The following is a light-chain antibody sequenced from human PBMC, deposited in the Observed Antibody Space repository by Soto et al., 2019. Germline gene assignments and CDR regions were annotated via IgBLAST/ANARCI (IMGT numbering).Light chain of an antibody. CDR3: QQHGSSPRT. V-gene: IGKV3-20*01. J-gene: IGKJ1*01. Sequence: EIVLTQSPGTLSLSPGERATLSCRASQSVSRTYLAWYQQNPGQAPRLLIYGASSRATGIPDRFSGSGSGTDFTLTISRLEPEDFAVYFCQQHGSSPRTFGQGTTVEIK. CDR1: QSVSRTY. CDR2: GAS.